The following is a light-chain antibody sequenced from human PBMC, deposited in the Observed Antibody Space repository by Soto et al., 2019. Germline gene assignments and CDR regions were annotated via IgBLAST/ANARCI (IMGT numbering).Light chain of an antibody. CDR1: QSLNND. Sequence: DSHVTHSPSTLSASVVDRVTITCRASQSLNNDLAWYQQKPGKAPNLLIYDASTLERGVPSRFSGTGSGTEFTLAISSLQPDDFATYYCQQYHRSSITFGQGTRLEIK. CDR3: QQYHRSSIT. V-gene: IGKV1-5*01. CDR2: DAS. J-gene: IGKJ5*01.